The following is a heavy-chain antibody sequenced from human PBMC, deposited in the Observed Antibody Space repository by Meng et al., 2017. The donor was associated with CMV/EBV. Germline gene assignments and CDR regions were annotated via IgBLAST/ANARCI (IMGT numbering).Heavy chain of an antibody. D-gene: IGHD5-24*01. V-gene: IGHV3-11*01. Sequence: GESLKISCAASGFRFSDYYISWIRQAPGKGLEWLSYISTTGDTTYYADSVKGRFTISRDNAKNSLYLQMNSLRAEDTALYYCAKDIYRSGRDGYNSGGLDVWGQGTTVTVSS. CDR3: AKDIYRSGRDGYNSGGLDV. CDR2: ISTTGDTT. J-gene: IGHJ6*02. CDR1: GFRFSDYY.